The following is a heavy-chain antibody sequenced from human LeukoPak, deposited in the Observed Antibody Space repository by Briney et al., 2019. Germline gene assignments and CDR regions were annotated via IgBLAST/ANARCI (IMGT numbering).Heavy chain of an antibody. D-gene: IGHD6-19*01. CDR2: IDPSDSST. V-gene: IGHV5-10-1*01. Sequence: GESLKISCKGSGYSFTTYWISWVRQMPGRGLEWMGRIDPSDSSTNYSPSFQGHVTISADKSVSTAYLQWSSLKAPDTAIYYCATGGRGWLYWGQGTLVTVSS. CDR3: ATGGRGWLY. J-gene: IGHJ4*02. CDR1: GYSFTTYW.